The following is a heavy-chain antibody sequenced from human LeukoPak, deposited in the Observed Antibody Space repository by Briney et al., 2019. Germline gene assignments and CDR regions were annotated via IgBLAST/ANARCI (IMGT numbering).Heavy chain of an antibody. V-gene: IGHV4-59*11. CDR2: IYYSGST. D-gene: IGHD3-22*01. J-gene: IGHJ3*02. Sequence: SETLSFTCTVSGGSISSHYWSWIRQPPGKGLEWIGYIYYSGSTNYNPSLKSRVTISVDTSKNQFSLKLSSVTAADTAVYYCARAVPTYYYDSSAPADAFDIWGQGTMVTVSS. CDR3: ARAVPTYYYDSSAPADAFDI. CDR1: GGSISSHY.